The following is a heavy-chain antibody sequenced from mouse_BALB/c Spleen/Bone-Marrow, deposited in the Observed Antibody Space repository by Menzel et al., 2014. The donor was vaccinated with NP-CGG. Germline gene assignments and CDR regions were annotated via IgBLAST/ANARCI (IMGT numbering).Heavy chain of an antibody. D-gene: IGHD1-1*01. V-gene: IGHV5-17*02. J-gene: IGHJ4*01. CDR3: ARRASPTGPMDF. CDR2: ISSGSSTI. CDR1: GFTFSNFG. Sequence: EVKLVESGGGLVQTGGSRKLSCAASGFTFSNFGMHWVRQAPEKGLEWVAYISSGSSTIYYADTVKGRFTISRDNPKNTLFLQMTSLRSEDTAMYYCARRASPTGPMDFWGQGTSVTVSS.